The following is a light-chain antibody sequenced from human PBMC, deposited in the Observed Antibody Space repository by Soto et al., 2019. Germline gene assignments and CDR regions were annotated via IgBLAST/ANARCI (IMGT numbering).Light chain of an antibody. CDR1: QSVSSY. CDR2: DAS. J-gene: IGKJ5*01. CDR3: QHYNNWPPIT. V-gene: IGKV3-11*01. Sequence: EIVLTQSPATLSLSPGERATLSCRASQSVSSYLAWYQQKPGQAPRLLIYDASNRATGIPARFSGSGSGTDFTLTISSLRSEDFAVYYCQHYNNWPPITFGQGTRLEIK.